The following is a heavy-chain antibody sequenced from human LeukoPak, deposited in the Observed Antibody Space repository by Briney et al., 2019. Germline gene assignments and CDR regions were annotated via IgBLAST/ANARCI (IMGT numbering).Heavy chain of an antibody. CDR1: GGSISSGGYY. D-gene: IGHD2-2*01. CDR3: AREVPIYCSSTSCYGYYFDY. V-gene: IGHV4-30-2*01. Sequence: PSETLSLTCTVSGGSISSGGYYWSWIRQPPGKGLEWIGYIYHSGSTYYNPSLKSRVTISVDRSKNQFSLKLSSVTAADTAVYYCAREVPIYCSSTSCYGYYFDYWGQGTLVTVSS. CDR2: IYHSGST. J-gene: IGHJ4*02.